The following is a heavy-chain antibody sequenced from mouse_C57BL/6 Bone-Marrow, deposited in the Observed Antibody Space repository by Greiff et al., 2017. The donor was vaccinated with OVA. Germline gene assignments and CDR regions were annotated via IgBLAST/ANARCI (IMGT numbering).Heavy chain of an antibody. Sequence: VQLQQSVAELVRPGASVKLSCTASGFNIKNTYMHWVKQRPEQGLEWIGRIDPANGDTTYAPKFQGKATITADTSSNTSYLQHSSLTAEESAIYDGAKCRDPRYFDGWGTGTTVTVSS. CDR2: IDPANGDT. CDR1: GFNIKNTY. CDR3: AKCRDPRYFDG. J-gene: IGHJ1*03. D-gene: IGHD6-1*01. V-gene: IGHV14-3*01.